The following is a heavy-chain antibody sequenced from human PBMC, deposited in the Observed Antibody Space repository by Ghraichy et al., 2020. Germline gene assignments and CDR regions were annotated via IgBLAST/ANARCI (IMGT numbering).Heavy chain of an antibody. CDR3: AKGHVGRVAVAGCFHH. CDR2: ISGSGGST. CDR1: GFTFSSYA. D-gene: IGHD6-19*01. V-gene: IGHV3-23*01. J-gene: IGHJ1*01. Sequence: GGSLRLSCAASGFTFSSYAMSWVRQAPGKGLEWVSAISGSGGSTFYADSVKGRFTISRDVSKNTLYMEMNNLRVEDTAVYFCAKGHVGRVAVAGCFHHWGQGTLVSVSS.